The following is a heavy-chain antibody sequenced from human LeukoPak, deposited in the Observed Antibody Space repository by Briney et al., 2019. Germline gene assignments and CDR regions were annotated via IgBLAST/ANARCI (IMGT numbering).Heavy chain of an antibody. V-gene: IGHV1-69*13. Sequence: ASVKFSCKASGGTFSSYAISWVRQAPGQGLEWMGGIIPIFGTANYAQKFQGRVTITADESTSTAYMELSSLRSEDTAVYYCASVSGYCSGGSCLNAFDIWGQGTMVTVSS. CDR2: IIPIFGTA. CDR1: GGTFSSYA. J-gene: IGHJ3*02. CDR3: ASVSGYCSGGSCLNAFDI. D-gene: IGHD2-15*01.